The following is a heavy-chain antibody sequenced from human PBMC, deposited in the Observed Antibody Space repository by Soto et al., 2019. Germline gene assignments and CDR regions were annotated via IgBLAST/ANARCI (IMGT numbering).Heavy chain of an antibody. Sequence: GGSLRLSCAASGFTFSSYAMHWVRQAPGKGLEWVAVISYDGSNKYYADSVKGRFTISRDNSKNTLYLQMNSLRAEDTAVYYCARDLHSSFLFDYWGQGTLVTVSS. CDR3: ARDLHSSFLFDY. CDR1: GFTFSSYA. V-gene: IGHV3-30-3*01. J-gene: IGHJ4*02. CDR2: ISYDGSNK. D-gene: IGHD6-13*01.